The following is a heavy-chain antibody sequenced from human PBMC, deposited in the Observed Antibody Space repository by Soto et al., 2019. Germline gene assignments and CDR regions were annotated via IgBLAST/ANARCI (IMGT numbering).Heavy chain of an antibody. J-gene: IGHJ4*02. CDR2: ISSGSSDM. CDR1: GFSFSIYS. CDR3: ATVFDTRIQPAHDY. V-gene: IGHV3-21*01. Sequence: GGSLRLSCAASGFSFSIYSMNWVRQAPGKGLEWVSSISSGSSDMYYADSVKGRFTISRDNAKSSLYLQMNSLRAEDTAVYYCATVFDTRIQPAHDYWGQGTLVTVSS. D-gene: IGHD5-18*01.